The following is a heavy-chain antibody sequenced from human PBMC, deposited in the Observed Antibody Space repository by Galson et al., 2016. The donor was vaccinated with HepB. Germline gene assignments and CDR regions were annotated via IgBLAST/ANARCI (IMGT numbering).Heavy chain of an antibody. V-gene: IGHV3-53*01. CDR1: GFTVSSNY. Sequence: SLRLSCAASGFTVSSNYLSWVRQAPGKGLEWVSIVYSDGSTYYSDSVRGRFTISRDNSNNIVYLQMNSLRAEDTAVYFCAKNKATARVWGYYYYYMDVWGKGTAVTVSS. J-gene: IGHJ6*03. CDR2: VYSDGST. D-gene: IGHD3-16*01. CDR3: AKNKATARVWGYYYYYMDV.